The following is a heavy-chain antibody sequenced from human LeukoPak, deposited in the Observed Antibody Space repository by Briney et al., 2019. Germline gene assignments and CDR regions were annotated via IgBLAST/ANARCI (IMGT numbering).Heavy chain of an antibody. Sequence: GASVKVSCKASGYTFADYFIHWVRQAPGQGLEWMGRINPNTGGAEYAPKFQGWVTMTRDTSISTAYVEVNRLISDDTAVYYCARDLTSTSNWELDYWGQGTLVIVSS. D-gene: IGHD1-26*01. V-gene: IGHV1-2*04. CDR3: ARDLTSTSNWELDY. J-gene: IGHJ4*02. CDR2: INPNTGGA. CDR1: GYTFADYF.